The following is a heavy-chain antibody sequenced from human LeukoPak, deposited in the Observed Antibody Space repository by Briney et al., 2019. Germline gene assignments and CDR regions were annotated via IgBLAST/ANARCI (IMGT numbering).Heavy chain of an antibody. CDR3: AKDIGIVGATGLDY. J-gene: IGHJ4*02. Sequence: GGSLRLSCAASGFTFSSYSMNWVRQAPGKGLEWVSGISWNSGSIGYADSVKGRFTISRDNAKNSLYLQMNSLRAEDTALYYCAKDIGIVGATGLDYWGQGTLVTVSS. CDR1: GFTFSSYS. D-gene: IGHD1-26*01. V-gene: IGHV3-9*01. CDR2: ISWNSGSI.